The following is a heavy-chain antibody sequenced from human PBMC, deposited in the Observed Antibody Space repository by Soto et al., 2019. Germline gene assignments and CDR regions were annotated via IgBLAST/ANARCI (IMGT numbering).Heavy chain of an antibody. V-gene: IGHV5-51*01. Sequence: PGESLKISCKGSGYTFTDYWIGWVRQLPGKGLEWMGIIYPGDSDTRYSPSFQGQVTITADKSISTAYLQWSSLKASDTAMYYCARQKSIAAAGADYWGQGTLVTVSS. D-gene: IGHD6-13*01. J-gene: IGHJ4*02. CDR2: IYPGDSDT. CDR3: ARQKSIAAAGADY. CDR1: GYTFTDYW.